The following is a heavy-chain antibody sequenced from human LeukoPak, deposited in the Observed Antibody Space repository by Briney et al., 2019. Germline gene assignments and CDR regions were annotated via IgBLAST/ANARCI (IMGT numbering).Heavy chain of an antibody. CDR1: GYSFTSYW. V-gene: IGHV5-51*01. Sequence: GESLKISCKGSGYSFTSYWIGWVRQMPGKGLEWMGIIYPGDSDTRYSPSFQGQVTISADKSTSTAYLQWSSLKASDTAMYYCARQEYCSGGSCYTWFDPWGQGTLVTVSS. CDR2: IYPGDSDT. D-gene: IGHD2-15*01. CDR3: ARQEYCSGGSCYTWFDP. J-gene: IGHJ5*02.